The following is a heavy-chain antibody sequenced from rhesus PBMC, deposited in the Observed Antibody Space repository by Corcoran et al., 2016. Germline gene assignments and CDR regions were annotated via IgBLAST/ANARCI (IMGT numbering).Heavy chain of an antibody. CDR2: ISYSGST. J-gene: IGHJ4*01. CDR3: ARVYSGSYYYFDY. CDR1: GYSISSGYG. D-gene: IGHD3-16*01. Sequence: QLQLQESGPGLVKPSETLSLTCAVSGYSISSGYGWSWIRQPPGKGLELIGYISYSGSTSYNPSLKSRVTISRDTSKNQFSLKLSSVTAADTAVYYCARVYSGSYYYFDYWGQGVLVTVSS. V-gene: IGHV4-122*02.